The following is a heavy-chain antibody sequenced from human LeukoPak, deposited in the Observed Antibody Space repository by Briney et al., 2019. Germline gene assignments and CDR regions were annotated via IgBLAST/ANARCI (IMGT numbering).Heavy chain of an antibody. D-gene: IGHD1-1*01. J-gene: IGHJ4*02. CDR3: ARVSTGPV. V-gene: IGHV3-21*01. CDR2: ISSTGNYI. CDR1: GFIFSNFN. Sequence: GGSLRVSCVGSGFIFSNFNMNWVRQAPGKGLEWVSSISSTGNYIHYADSVKGRFTISRDNAQKSLYLQMNSLRDEDSAVYYCARVSTGPVWGQGTLVTVSS.